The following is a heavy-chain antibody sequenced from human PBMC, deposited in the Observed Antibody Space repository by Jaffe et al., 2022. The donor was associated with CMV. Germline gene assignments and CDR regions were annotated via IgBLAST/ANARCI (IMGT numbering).Heavy chain of an antibody. Sequence: EVQLVESGGGLVQPGRSLRLSCAASGFTFDDYAMHWVRQAPGKGLEWVSGISWNSGSIGYADSVKGRFTISRDNAKNSLYLQMNSLRAEDTALYYCAVARQMAGGFDYWGQGTLVTVSS. CDR1: GFTFDDYA. V-gene: IGHV3-9*01. CDR3: AVARQMAGGFDY. D-gene: IGHD6-6*01. J-gene: IGHJ4*02. CDR2: ISWNSGSI.